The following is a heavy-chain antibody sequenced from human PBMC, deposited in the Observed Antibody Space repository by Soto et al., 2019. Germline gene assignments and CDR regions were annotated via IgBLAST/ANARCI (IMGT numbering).Heavy chain of an antibody. D-gene: IGHD5-18*01. V-gene: IGHV5-51*01. CDR2: IYPGDSDT. CDR3: PRHVYSYGCACDY. J-gene: IGHJ4*02. Sequence: XASMTIYWNGSGYSFTSYLVVWVRQLPGKGLEWMGIIYPGDSDTIYSPSFQGQVTISADESISTAYLQWSSLKASDTAMYYWPRHVYSYGCACDYWRQGTMVTFSS. CDR1: GYSFTSYL.